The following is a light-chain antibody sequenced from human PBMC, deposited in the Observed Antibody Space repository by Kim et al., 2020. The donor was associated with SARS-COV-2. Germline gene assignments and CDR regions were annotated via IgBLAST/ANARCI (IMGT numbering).Light chain of an antibody. J-gene: IGKJ2*01. CDR2: DAS. CDR1: QDISNY. CDR3: QQYDNLLMYT. Sequence: DIQMTQSPSSLSASVGDRVTITCQASQDISNYLNWYQQKPGKAPKLLIYDASNLETGVPSRFSGSGSGTDFTFTISSLQPEDIATYYFQQYDNLLMYTFGQGTKLEI. V-gene: IGKV1-33*01.